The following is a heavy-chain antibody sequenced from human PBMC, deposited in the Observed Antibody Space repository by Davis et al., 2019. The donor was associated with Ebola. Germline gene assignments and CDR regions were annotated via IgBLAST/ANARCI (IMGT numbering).Heavy chain of an antibody. CDR1: GFTFSSYS. V-gene: IGHV3-48*02. D-gene: IGHD6-13*01. Sequence: GESLKISCAAFGFTFSSYSMNWVRQAPGKGLEWVSYISSSSSTIYYADSVKGRFTISRDNAKNSLYLQMNSLRDEDTAVYYCARALAAAEGWFDPWGQGTLVTVSS. CDR2: ISSSSSTI. CDR3: ARALAAAEGWFDP. J-gene: IGHJ5*02.